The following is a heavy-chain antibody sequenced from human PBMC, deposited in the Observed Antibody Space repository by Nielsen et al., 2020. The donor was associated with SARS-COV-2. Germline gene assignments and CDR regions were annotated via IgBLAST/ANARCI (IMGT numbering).Heavy chain of an antibody. Sequence: SETLSLTCTASGCSISSYYWSWIRQPPGKGLEWIGYIYYSGSTNYNPSLKSRVTISVDTSKNQFSLKLSSVTAADTAVYYCARAGFGVGATTADYWGQGTLVTVSS. J-gene: IGHJ4*02. D-gene: IGHD1-26*01. CDR1: GCSISSYY. CDR3: ARAGFGVGATTADY. V-gene: IGHV4-59*01. CDR2: IYYSGST.